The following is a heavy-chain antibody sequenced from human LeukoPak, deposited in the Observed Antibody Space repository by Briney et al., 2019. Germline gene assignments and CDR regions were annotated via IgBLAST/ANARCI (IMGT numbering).Heavy chain of an antibody. J-gene: IGHJ4*02. Sequence: PSATLSITCSYSGASMSRHSWSCIRQPPGKELEWIGYIYYSGSTNYNPSLKSRVTISVDTSKNQFSLKLSSVTAADTAVYYRARDGVSGSYQDYWGQGTLVTVSS. D-gene: IGHD1-26*01. CDR2: IYYSGST. CDR1: GASMSRHS. V-gene: IGHV4-59*11. CDR3: ARDGVSGSYQDY.